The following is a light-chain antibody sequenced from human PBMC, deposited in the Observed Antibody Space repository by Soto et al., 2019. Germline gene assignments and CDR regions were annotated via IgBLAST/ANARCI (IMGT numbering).Light chain of an antibody. CDR3: SSYTSSNTLV. CDR1: SGDVGNYNL. V-gene: IGLV2-14*02. Sequence: QSALTQPASVSGSPEQSITISCSGVSGDVGNYNLVSWYQQYPGKAPALLIYEDDKRPSGVSNRFSGSKSDSTASLTISGLQAEDEADYYCSSYTSSNTLVFGTGTKLTVL. J-gene: IGLJ1*01. CDR2: EDD.